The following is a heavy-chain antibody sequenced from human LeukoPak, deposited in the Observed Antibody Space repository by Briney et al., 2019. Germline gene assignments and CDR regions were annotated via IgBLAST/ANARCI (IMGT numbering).Heavy chain of an antibody. CDR1: GYTFINYW. V-gene: IGHV5-51*01. Sequence: GESLKISCAASGYTFINYWIGWVRQMPGKGVEWMGNIFPDDSDATYSPSFQGQVTLSADKSISTAYLHWSSLKASDTAIYYCARRVDWYFDLWGRGTLVTVSS. J-gene: IGHJ2*01. CDR2: IFPDDSDA. CDR3: ARRVDWYFDL.